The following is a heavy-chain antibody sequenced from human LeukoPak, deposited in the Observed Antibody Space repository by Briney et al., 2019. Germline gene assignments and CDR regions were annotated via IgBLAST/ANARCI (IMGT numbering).Heavy chain of an antibody. CDR3: ARLSHDYGDYYDY. Sequence: ASVKVSCKASGYTFTSYAMHRVRQAPGQRLEWMGWINAGNGNTKYSQEFQGRVTITRDTSASTAYMELSSLRSEDMAVYYCARLSHDYGDYYDYWGQGTLVTVSS. CDR2: INAGNGNT. D-gene: IGHD4-17*01. V-gene: IGHV1-3*03. J-gene: IGHJ4*02. CDR1: GYTFTSYA.